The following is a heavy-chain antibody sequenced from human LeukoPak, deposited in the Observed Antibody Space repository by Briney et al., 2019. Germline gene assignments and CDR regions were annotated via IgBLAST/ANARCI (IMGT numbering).Heavy chain of an antibody. J-gene: IGHJ4*02. CDR1: GFTFGDYA. CDR3: IRGYSYGNYFDY. Sequence: GGSLRLSCTASGFTFGDYAMSWVRQAPGTGLEWVGFIRGKAYGGTTEFAASVKGRFTISRDDSKSNAYLQMNSLKTEDTAVYYCIRGYSYGNYFDYWGQGTLVTVSS. CDR2: IRGKAYGGTT. V-gene: IGHV3-49*04. D-gene: IGHD5-18*01.